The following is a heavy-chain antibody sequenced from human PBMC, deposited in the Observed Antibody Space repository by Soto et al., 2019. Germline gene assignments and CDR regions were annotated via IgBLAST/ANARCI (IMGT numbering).Heavy chain of an antibody. CDR3: ARGGGSLDY. D-gene: IGHD1-26*01. CDR2: ISAYNGRT. CDR1: GYNFASYG. J-gene: IGHJ4*02. V-gene: IGHV1-18*01. Sequence: QVQLVQSGTEVKKPGASVQVSCKASGYNFASYGITWVRQAPGQGLEWMGWISAYNGRTNYAHKLQGRLTMTTDKSTSTASMELRSLRSDDTAVYYCARGGGSLDYWGQGTLVTVSS.